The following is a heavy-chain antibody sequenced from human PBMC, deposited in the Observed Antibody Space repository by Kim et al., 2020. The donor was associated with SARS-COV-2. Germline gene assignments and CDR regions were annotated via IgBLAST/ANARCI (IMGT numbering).Heavy chain of an antibody. Sequence: GGSLRLSCTASGFTCSNSGMAWVRQAPGKGKEWVSAIGVGGSTFYPDSVRGRFIISRDNSENTLYLQMNSLRAEDTAIYYCAKERVGSGWGSYHEYWGQGTLVTVS. CDR2: IGVGGST. J-gene: IGHJ4*02. D-gene: IGHD6-25*01. V-gene: IGHV3-23*01. CDR3: AKERVGSGWGSYHEY. CDR1: GFTCSNSG.